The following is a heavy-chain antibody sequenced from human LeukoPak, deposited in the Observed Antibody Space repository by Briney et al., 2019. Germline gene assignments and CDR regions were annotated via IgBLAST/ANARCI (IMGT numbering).Heavy chain of an antibody. CDR3: TRGVPYDSWSGPHYSDY. D-gene: IGHD3-3*01. J-gene: IGHJ4*02. CDR2: IDEGGSEK. V-gene: IGHV3-7*01. Sequence: PGGSLRLSCEASGFTFSRFWMSWVRQAPGEGLEWVANIDEGGSEKYHVGSVRGRFTISRDNAKNSLYLQMNSLRAEDTAVYYCTRGVPYDSWSGPHYSDYWGQGTLVTVSS. CDR1: GFTFSRFW.